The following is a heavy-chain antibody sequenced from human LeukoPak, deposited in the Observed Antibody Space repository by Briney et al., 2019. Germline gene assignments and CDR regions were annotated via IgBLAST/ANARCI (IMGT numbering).Heavy chain of an antibody. CDR3: ATFWCMLYSCDY. Sequence: ASVKVSCKVSGYTLTQLSMHWVRQAPGKGLEWMGGFDPEDGETIYAQKFQGRVTMTEDTSTDTAYMELSSLRSEDTAVYYCATFWCMLYSCDYWGQGTLVTVSS. CDR2: FDPEDGET. J-gene: IGHJ4*02. V-gene: IGHV1-24*01. CDR1: GYTLTQLS. D-gene: IGHD2-8*01.